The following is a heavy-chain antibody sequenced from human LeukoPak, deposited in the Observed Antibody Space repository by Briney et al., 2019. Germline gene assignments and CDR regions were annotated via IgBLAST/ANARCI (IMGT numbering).Heavy chain of an antibody. CDR3: AKDLHYYGPGSSPQY. D-gene: IGHD3-10*01. CDR1: GFTFSNYA. J-gene: IGHJ4*02. V-gene: IGHV3-30*18. Sequence: GGSLRLSCEASGFTFSNYAMHWVRWAPGEGLEWVALISYDGSTKHYADSVKGRFTISRDNSKNTLSLQINSLRSEDTAVYYCAKDLHYYGPGSSPQYWGQGTLVTVSS. CDR2: ISYDGSTK.